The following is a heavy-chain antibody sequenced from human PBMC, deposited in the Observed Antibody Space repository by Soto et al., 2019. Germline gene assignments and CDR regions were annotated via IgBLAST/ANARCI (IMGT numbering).Heavy chain of an antibody. V-gene: IGHV4-31*03. D-gene: IGHD4-17*01. CDR2: IYYRGST. CDR3: ARELSPTPVTARFDH. Sequence: QVQLQESGPGLVKPSQTLSLTCTVSGASLGTGGYYWSWIRQLPGKGLECIGYIYYRGSTYYNPSLTRRITISVDTSKNQFSLNLTSVTAADTAVYYCARELSPTPVTARFDHWGQGTLVTVSS. J-gene: IGHJ4*02. CDR1: GASLGTGGYY.